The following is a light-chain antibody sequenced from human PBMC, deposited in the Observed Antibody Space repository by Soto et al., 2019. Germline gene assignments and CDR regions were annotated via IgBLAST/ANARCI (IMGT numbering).Light chain of an antibody. CDR3: CSYAVARRV. CDR2: EVS. J-gene: IGLJ1*01. CDR1: SSDVGSYNL. Sequence: QSALTQPASVSGSPGQSITISSTGTSSDVGSYNLVAWYQQHPGKAPKLMIYEVSKRPSGVSNRFSVSKSGNTASLTISGLQAEDEADYYGCSYAVARRVFVTGTKLPVL. V-gene: IGLV2-23*02.